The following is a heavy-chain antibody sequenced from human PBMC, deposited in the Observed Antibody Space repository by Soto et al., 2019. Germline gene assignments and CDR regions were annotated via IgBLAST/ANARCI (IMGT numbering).Heavy chain of an antibody. CDR2: ISYDGSHK. CDR1: GFTFSGFG. Sequence: QVQLVESGGGVVQPGRSLRLSCAASGFTFSGFGMHWVRQAPGKGLEWVAVISYDGSHKYYADSVKGRFTISRDNSKNTLYLQVNSLRPEDTAVYYCAKDSYLGYRSGWQDFWGQGTLVTVSS. J-gene: IGHJ4*02. CDR3: AKDSYLGYRSGWQDF. V-gene: IGHV3-30*18. D-gene: IGHD6-19*01.